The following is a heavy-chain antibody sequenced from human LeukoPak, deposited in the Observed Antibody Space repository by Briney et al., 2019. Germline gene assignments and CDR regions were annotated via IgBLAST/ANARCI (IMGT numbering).Heavy chain of an antibody. V-gene: IGHV4-4*07. CDR1: GGSISSYY. Sequence: SETLSLTCTVSGGSISSYYWSWIRQPAGKGLEWIGRIYTSGSTNYNPSLKSRVTMSVDTSKNQFSLKLSSVTAADTAVYYCARDHSGISPYSSGWYGLMGYFDYWGQGTLVTVSS. CDR3: ARDHSGISPYSSGWYGLMGYFDY. D-gene: IGHD6-19*01. CDR2: IYTSGST. J-gene: IGHJ4*02.